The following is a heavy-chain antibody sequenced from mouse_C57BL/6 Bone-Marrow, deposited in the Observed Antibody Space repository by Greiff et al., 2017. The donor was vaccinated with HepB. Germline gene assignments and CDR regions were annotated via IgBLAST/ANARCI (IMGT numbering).Heavy chain of an antibody. J-gene: IGHJ2*01. CDR3: ARHYYCNYFDY. CDR1: GFTFSSYG. D-gene: IGHD2-1*01. V-gene: IGHV5-6*01. Sequence: EVKLVESGGDLVKPGGSLKLSCAASGFTFSSYGMSWVRQTPDKRLEWVATISSGGSYTYYPDSVKGRFTISRDNAKNTLYLQMSSLKSEDTAMYYCARHYYCNYFDYWGQGTTLTVSS. CDR2: ISSGGSYT.